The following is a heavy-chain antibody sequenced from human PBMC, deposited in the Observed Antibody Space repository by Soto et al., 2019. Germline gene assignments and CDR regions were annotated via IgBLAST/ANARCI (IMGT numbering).Heavy chain of an antibody. D-gene: IGHD3-10*01. V-gene: IGHV3-30*18. Sequence: LRLSCAASGSTFSSYGMHWVRQAPGKGLEWVAVISYDGSNKYYADSVKGRFTISRDNSKNTLYLQMNSLRAEDTAVYYCAKAVGSRGYFDYWGQGTLVTVSS. CDR2: ISYDGSNK. CDR1: GSTFSSYG. J-gene: IGHJ4*02. CDR3: AKAVGSRGYFDY.